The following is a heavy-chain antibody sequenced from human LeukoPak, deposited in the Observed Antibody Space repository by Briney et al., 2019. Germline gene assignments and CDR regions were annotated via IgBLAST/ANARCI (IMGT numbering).Heavy chain of an antibody. CDR3: ASSPGTASSWHHHDY. CDR2: IYYTGST. D-gene: IGHD6-13*01. V-gene: IGHV4-39*01. J-gene: IGHJ4*02. Sequence: KSSETLSLTCTVSGGSISSSTYYWGWIRQPPGKGLEWIGSIYYTGSTYYNPSLKSRVTISVDTSKNQFSLKLSSVSAADTAVYYCASSPGTASSWHHHDYWGQGTLVTVSS. CDR1: GGSISSSTYY.